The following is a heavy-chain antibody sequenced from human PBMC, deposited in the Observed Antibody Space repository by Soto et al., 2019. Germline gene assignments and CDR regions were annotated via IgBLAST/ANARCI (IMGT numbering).Heavy chain of an antibody. J-gene: IGHJ2*01. CDR2: INPKRGGT. CDR3: ARDSGIPGRYWYFGL. Sequence: QVQLVQSGAEVKKPGASVKVSCTTYGYTFSDYFLHWVRQAPGQGPEWMGFINPKRGGTEYAQKIRGRVTMTRDTSSSTVYMDLSGLTSDDTAIYYCARDSGIPGRYWYFGLWGRGTLVTVSS. V-gene: IGHV1-2*02. CDR1: GYTFSDYF. D-gene: IGHD2-21*01.